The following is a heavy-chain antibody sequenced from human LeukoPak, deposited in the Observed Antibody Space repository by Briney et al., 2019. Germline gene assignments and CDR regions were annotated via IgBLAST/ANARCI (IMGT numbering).Heavy chain of an antibody. V-gene: IGHV3-21*01. D-gene: IGHD2-15*01. CDR1: GFTFSSYS. CDR2: INYSGTNM. CDR3: VTSGCSGATCYFYFDY. J-gene: IGHJ4*02. Sequence: GGSLRLSCAASGFTFSSYSMDWVRQAPGKGLEWVSSINYSGTNMYYADSVKGRFTISRDNAKNSLFLQMNSLRPEDTAVYYCVTSGCSGATCYFYFDYWGQGTLVTVSS.